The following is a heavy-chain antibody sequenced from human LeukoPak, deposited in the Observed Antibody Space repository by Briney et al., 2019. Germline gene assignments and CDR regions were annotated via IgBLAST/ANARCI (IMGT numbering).Heavy chain of an antibody. D-gene: IGHD3-10*01. Sequence: PSETLSLTCAVYSGSFSGYYWNWIRQPPGKGLEWIGEINHSGSTNYNPSLKSRVTISVDTSKNQFSLRLTSATAADTAVYYCARRFGRKFGERFYYYHYMDVWGKGTTVTISS. CDR3: ARRFGRKFGERFYYYHYMDV. CDR2: INHSGST. CDR1: SGSFSGYY. V-gene: IGHV4-34*01. J-gene: IGHJ6*03.